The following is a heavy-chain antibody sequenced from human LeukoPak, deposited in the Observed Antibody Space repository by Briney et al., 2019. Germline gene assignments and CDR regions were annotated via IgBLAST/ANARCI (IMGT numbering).Heavy chain of an antibody. Sequence: PGGFLRLSCAASGFTFSSYVMTWVRQAPAPGLEWVSAVGVDPPTTDYADSVKGRFTISRDDSKNTVYLQMNSLRVEDTALYYCTRRVGGTPDFWGLGTLVTVSS. V-gene: IGHV3-23*01. CDR3: TRRVGGTPDF. CDR1: GFTFSSYV. D-gene: IGHD1-26*01. J-gene: IGHJ4*02. CDR2: VGVDPPTT.